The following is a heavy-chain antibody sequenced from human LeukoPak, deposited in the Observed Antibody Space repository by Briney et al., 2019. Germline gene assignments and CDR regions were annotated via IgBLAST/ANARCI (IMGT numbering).Heavy chain of an antibody. CDR3: ARGFPYGDYSGSWFDP. Sequence: SETLSLTCAVYGGSFSGYYWSWIRQPPGKWLEWIGEINHSGSTNYNPSLKSRVTISVDTSKNQFSLKLSSVTAADTAVYYCARGFPYGDYSGSWFDPWGQGTLVTVSS. CDR1: GGSFSGYY. CDR2: INHSGST. V-gene: IGHV4-34*01. D-gene: IGHD4-17*01. J-gene: IGHJ5*02.